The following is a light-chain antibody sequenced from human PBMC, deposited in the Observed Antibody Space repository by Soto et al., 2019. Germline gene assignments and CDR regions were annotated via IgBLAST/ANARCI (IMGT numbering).Light chain of an antibody. Sequence: QTVVTQPPSASGTPGQRVTISCSGSSSNIGHNAVNWYQQLPGTAPKLLNYSDNQRPSGVPDRFSGSKSGTSASLAISGLQSEDEADYNCAAWDDRLNGLVFGGGTKLTVL. CDR2: SDN. CDR3: AAWDDRLNGLV. CDR1: SSNIGHNA. J-gene: IGLJ2*01. V-gene: IGLV1-44*01.